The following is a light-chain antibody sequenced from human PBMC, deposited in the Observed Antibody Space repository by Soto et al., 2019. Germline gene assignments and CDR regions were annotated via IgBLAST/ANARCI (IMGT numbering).Light chain of an antibody. CDR2: EVV. Sequence: QSALTQPASVSGSPGQSITISCTGTTRDVGAYNYVSWYQHHPGKAPKLIIYEVVYRPSGISTRFSGSKSGNTASLAISGLQAEDEADYYCSSYTDRSTVLFGGGTKLTVL. CDR1: TRDVGAYNY. V-gene: IGLV2-14*01. CDR3: SSYTDRSTVL. J-gene: IGLJ2*01.